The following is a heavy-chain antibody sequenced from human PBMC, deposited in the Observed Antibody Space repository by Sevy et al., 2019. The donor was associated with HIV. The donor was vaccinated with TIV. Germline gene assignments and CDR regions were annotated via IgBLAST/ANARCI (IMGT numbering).Heavy chain of an antibody. CDR2: ISYDGSNK. CDR3: AKVLPIVGSTIYFDY. Sequence: GGSLRLSCAASGFTFSSYAMHWVRQAPGKGLEWVAVISYDGSNKYYADSVKGRFTISRDNSKNTLYLQMNSLRAEDTAVYYCAKVLPIVGSTIYFDYWGQGTLVTVSS. D-gene: IGHD1-26*01. J-gene: IGHJ4*02. V-gene: IGHV3-30-3*01. CDR1: GFTFSSYA.